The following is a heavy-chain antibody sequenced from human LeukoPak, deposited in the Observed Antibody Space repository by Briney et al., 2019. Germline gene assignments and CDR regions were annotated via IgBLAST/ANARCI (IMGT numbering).Heavy chain of an antibody. CDR3: ASGSHPLNWFDP. J-gene: IGHJ5*02. Sequence: SETLSLTCAVSGGSISSYYWSWIRQPPGKGLEWIGEIYYSGSPKYNPSLKSRPTISLDTSKNQFSLELRFVTSADTAVYYCASGSHPLNWFDPWGQGTLVTVSS. CDR1: GGSISSYY. CDR2: IYYSGSP. V-gene: IGHV4-59*01. D-gene: IGHD1-26*01.